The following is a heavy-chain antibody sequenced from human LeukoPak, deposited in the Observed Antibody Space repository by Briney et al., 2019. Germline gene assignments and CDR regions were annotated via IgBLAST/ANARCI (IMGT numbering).Heavy chain of an antibody. Sequence: GESLKISCKAPGYTFTTYWIGWVRQMPGKGLGWMGIIYPGDSDTRYSPSFQGQVTISADKSISTAYLQWSSLKASDTATYYCARHGPPGFWSGYYDYWGQGTLVSVSS. V-gene: IGHV5-51*01. CDR3: ARHGPPGFWSGYYDY. D-gene: IGHD3-3*01. CDR1: GYTFTTYW. J-gene: IGHJ4*02. CDR2: IYPGDSDT.